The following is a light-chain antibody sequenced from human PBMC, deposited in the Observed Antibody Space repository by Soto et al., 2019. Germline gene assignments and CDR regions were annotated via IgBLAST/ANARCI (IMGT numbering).Light chain of an antibody. J-gene: IGLJ1*01. CDR1: SSDVGGYNY. Sequence: QSALTQPASVSGSPGQWITISCTGTSSDVGGYNYVSWYQQHPGKAPKLMIYDVSNRPSGVSNRFSGSKSGNTAPLTISGLQAEDEADYYCSSYTSSSTLNYVFGTGTKVTVL. CDR2: DVS. V-gene: IGLV2-14*01. CDR3: SSYTSSSTLNYV.